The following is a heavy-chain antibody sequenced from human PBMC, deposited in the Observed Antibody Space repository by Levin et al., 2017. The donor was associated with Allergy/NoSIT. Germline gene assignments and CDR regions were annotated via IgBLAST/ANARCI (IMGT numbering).Heavy chain of an antibody. D-gene: IGHD6-13*01. CDR1: GFSFSSYA. J-gene: IGHJ6*02. Sequence: QSGGSLRLSCAASGFSFSSYAMTWVRQAPGKGLEWVATISDSGGRTYYADSVKGRFTISRENSKNTLYLQMNSLRAEDTAVYYCAKRIAATGSTPYYDGMDVWGQGTTVTVSS. CDR2: ISDSGGRT. CDR3: AKRIAATGSTPYYDGMDV. V-gene: IGHV3-23*01.